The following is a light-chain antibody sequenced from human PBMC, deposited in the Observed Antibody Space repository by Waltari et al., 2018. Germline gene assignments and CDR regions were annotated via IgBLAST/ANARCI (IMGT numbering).Light chain of an antibody. V-gene: IGKV2-30*02. CDR3: MQSTHWPPCT. J-gene: IGKJ1*01. CDR2: KVS. Sequence: DVVMTQSPLSLPVTIGQPASISCKSSQSLVHTDGNTYWTWFHQRHGQSPRRLIYKVSNRDSDVPDRFSGGGSGTDFTLKISRVDAEDAGLYYGMQSTHWPPCTFGQGTKVEI. CDR1: QSLVHTDGNTY.